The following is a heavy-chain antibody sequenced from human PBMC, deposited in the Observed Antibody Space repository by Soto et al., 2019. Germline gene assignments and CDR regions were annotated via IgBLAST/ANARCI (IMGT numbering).Heavy chain of an antibody. CDR2: IIPIFGTA. CDR3: ASEMTTVVTRQVY. V-gene: IGHV1-69*13. J-gene: IGHJ4*02. CDR1: GCTFSSYA. D-gene: IGHD4-17*01. Sequence: SSVKVSCKASGCTFSSYAISWVRQAPGQGLEWMGGIIPIFGTANYAEKFQGRVTITADESTSTAYMELRSLRSEDTAVYYCASEMTTVVTRQVYWGQGTLVTVS.